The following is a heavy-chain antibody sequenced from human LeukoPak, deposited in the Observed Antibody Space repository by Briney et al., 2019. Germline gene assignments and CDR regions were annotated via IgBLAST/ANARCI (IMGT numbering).Heavy chain of an antibody. V-gene: IGHV1-69*04. CDR1: GGTFSSYA. Sequence: SSVNVSCKASGGTFSSYAISWVRQAPGQGLEWMGRIIPILCIANYAQKFQGRVTISADISTRTAYMELCRLRCEETAVYYCARARGDSRSWYQNWFDPWGRGRLVIVSS. CDR3: ARARGDSRSWYQNWFDP. J-gene: IGHJ5*02. CDR2: IIPILCIA. D-gene: IGHD6-13*01.